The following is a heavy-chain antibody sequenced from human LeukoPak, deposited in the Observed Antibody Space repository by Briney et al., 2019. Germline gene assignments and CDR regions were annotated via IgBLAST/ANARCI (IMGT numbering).Heavy chain of an antibody. D-gene: IGHD4-17*01. Sequence: PSETLSLTCAVYGGSFSGYYWSWIRQPPEKGLEWIGEINHSGSTNYNPSLKSRVTISVDTSKNQFSLKLSSVTAADTAVYYCASQGDYVPDDYWGQGTLVTVSS. CDR3: ASQGDYVPDDY. CDR2: INHSGST. J-gene: IGHJ4*02. V-gene: IGHV4-34*01. CDR1: GGSFSGYY.